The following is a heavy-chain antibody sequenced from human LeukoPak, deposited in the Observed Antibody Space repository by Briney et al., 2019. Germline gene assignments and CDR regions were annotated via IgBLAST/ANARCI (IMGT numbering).Heavy chain of an antibody. CDR2: IQSKTDGGTT. CDR1: GFTFSNTW. V-gene: IGHV3-15*01. J-gene: IGHJ4*02. D-gene: IGHD3-10*01. CDR3: ATLTVRGVINI. Sequence: TGGSLRLSCAASGFTFSNTWMNWVRQAPGKGLEWVGRIQSKTDGGTTEYAAPVKGRFTISRDDSKTTLYLQMNSLKTEDTAVYYCATLTVRGVINIWGKGTLVTVSS.